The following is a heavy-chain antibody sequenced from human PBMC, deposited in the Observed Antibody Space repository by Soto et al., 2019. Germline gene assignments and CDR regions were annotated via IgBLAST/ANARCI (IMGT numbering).Heavy chain of an antibody. CDR2: IYWDDDK. CDR3: AHSHDYGDYGPFDY. D-gene: IGHD4-17*01. V-gene: IGHV2-5*02. CDR1: GLSVSDSGVG. Sequence: QITLKESGPTLMKPTETLTLTCTVSGLSVSDSGVGVGWIRQPPGKALEWLAIIYWDDDKRYSPSLKSRLTITKDTSKNQVVLTLTNMDPVATATYFCAHSHDYGDYGPFDYWGQGTLVIVSS. J-gene: IGHJ4*02.